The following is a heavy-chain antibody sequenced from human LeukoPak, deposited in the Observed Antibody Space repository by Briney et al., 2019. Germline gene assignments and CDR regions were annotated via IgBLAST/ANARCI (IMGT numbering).Heavy chain of an antibody. CDR2: INPSGGST. V-gene: IGHV1-46*01. CDR1: GYTFTSYY. Sequence: ASVKVSCKASGYTFTSYYMHWVRQAPGQGLEWMGIINPSGGSTSYAQKFQGRVTMTRDTSTSTVYMELSSLRSEDTAVYYCARGGPKDSSGYYGFDYWGQGTLVAVSS. D-gene: IGHD3-22*01. CDR3: ARGGPKDSSGYYGFDY. J-gene: IGHJ4*02.